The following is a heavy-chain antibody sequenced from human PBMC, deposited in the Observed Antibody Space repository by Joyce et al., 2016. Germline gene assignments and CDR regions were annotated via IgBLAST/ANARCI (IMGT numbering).Heavy chain of an antibody. CDR1: GGSINSGSYN. D-gene: IGHD4-17*01. V-gene: IGHV4-61*02. CDR2: VYTTGRT. J-gene: IGHJ6*03. Sequence: QVQLQESGPGLVKPSQTLSPSCSVSGGSINSGSYNWSWIRQSAGKGLQWIGRVYTTGRTNYNPSRKRLDTISVDTSKNEPSLKLRSVTAADSAVYYCVRERGDYVYFYYYYIDVWGKGTTVTVSS. CDR3: VRERGDYVYFYYYYIDV.